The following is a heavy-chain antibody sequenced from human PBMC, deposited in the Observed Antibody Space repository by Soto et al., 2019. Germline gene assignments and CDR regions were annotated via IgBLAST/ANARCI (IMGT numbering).Heavy chain of an antibody. Sequence: QVQLQESGPGLVKPSETLSLTCTVSGGSISSYYWSWIRQPPGKGLEWIGHIYYSGSTNYNPSLKSRVTLSVDTAKSNFSLELSSVTAADTGVYYCARVWGGAFDIWGKGTMVTVSS. CDR3: ARVWGGAFDI. CDR1: GGSISSYY. CDR2: IYYSGST. D-gene: IGHD3-10*01. J-gene: IGHJ3*02. V-gene: IGHV4-59*01.